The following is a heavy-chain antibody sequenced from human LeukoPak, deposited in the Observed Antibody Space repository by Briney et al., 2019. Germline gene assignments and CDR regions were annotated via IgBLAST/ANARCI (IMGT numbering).Heavy chain of an antibody. D-gene: IGHD3-22*01. CDR1: GGSFSGYF. Sequence: PSETLSLTCSVYGGSFSGYFWTYIRQPPGKGLEWIGEINHRGSTSYNPSLKSRATISRDTSKNQFSLRLTSVTAADTAVYYCARGSIYYGDSSAYFDYWGQGSLVTVSS. CDR3: ARGSIYYGDSSAYFDY. V-gene: IGHV4-34*01. CDR2: INHRGST. J-gene: IGHJ4*02.